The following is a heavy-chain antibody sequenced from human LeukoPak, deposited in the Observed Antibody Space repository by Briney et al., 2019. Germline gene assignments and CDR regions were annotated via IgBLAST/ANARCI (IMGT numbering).Heavy chain of an antibody. CDR2: IYHSGST. D-gene: IGHD2-21*02. V-gene: IGHV4-39*07. J-gene: IGHJ4*02. Sequence: SETLSLTCTVSGGSISSSSYYWGWIRQPPGKGLEWIGSIYHSGSTYYNPSLKSRVTISVDTSKNQFSLKLSSVTAADTAVYYCARGPLVVVTAIFDYWGQGTLVTVSS. CDR1: GGSISSSSYY. CDR3: ARGPLVVVTAIFDY.